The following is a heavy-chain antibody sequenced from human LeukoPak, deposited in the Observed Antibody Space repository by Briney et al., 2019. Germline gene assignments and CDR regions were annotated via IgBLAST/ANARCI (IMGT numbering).Heavy chain of an antibody. CDR3: AKAMWLSIMDGSFDY. CDR2: ISGSGGST. V-gene: IGHV3-23*01. CDR1: GFTFSSYG. D-gene: IGHD3-22*01. Sequence: SGGSLRLSCAASGFTFSSYGMSWVRQAPGKGLEWVSAISGSGGSTYYADSVKGRFTISRDNSKNTLYLQMNSLRAEDTAVYYCAKAMWLSIMDGSFDYWGQGTLVTVSS. J-gene: IGHJ4*02.